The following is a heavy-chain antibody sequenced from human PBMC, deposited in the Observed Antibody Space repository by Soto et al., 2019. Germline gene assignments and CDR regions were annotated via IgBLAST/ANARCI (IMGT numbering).Heavy chain of an antibody. Sequence: PGGSLRLSCAASGFTFSSYSMNWVRQASGKGLEWVSSISSSSSYIYYADSVKGRFTISRDNAKNSLYLQMNSLRAEDTAVYYCAREDILTGYYGSLDYWGQGTLVTVPQ. CDR3: AREDILTGYYGSLDY. D-gene: IGHD3-9*01. CDR2: ISSSSSYI. CDR1: GFTFSSYS. V-gene: IGHV3-21*01. J-gene: IGHJ4*02.